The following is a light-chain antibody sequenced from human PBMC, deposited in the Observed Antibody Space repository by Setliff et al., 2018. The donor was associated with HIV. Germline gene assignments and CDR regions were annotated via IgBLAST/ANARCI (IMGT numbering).Light chain of an antibody. V-gene: IGLV2-14*03. Sequence: QSALTQPASVSGSPGQSITISCTGTSRDVGGYNYVSWYQQHPGKAPKLIIYEVTNRASGVSNRFSGSKSGNTASLTISGLQAEDKADYYCSSYAITNTLPFGTGTKVTVL. CDR2: EVT. CDR3: SSYAITNTLP. J-gene: IGLJ1*01. CDR1: SRDVGGYNY.